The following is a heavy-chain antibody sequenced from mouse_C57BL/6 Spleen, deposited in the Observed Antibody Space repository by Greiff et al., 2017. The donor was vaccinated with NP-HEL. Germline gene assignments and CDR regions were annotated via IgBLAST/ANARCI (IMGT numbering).Heavy chain of an antibody. V-gene: IGHV1-15*01. Sequence: VQLQQSGAELVRPGASVTLSCKASGYTFTDYEMHWVKQTPVHGLEWIGAIDPETGGTAYNQKFKGKAILTADKSSSTAYMELRSLTSEDSAVYYCTRSPWDRYFDYWGQGTTLTVSS. CDR1: GYTFTDYE. D-gene: IGHD4-1*01. J-gene: IGHJ2*01. CDR2: IDPETGGT. CDR3: TRSPWDRYFDY.